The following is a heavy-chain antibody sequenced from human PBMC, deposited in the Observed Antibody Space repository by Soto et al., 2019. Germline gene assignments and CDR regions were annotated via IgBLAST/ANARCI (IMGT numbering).Heavy chain of an antibody. CDR2: IIPIFGTA. Sequence: QVQLVQSGAEVKKPGSSVKVSCKASGGTFSSYAISWVRQAPGQGLEWMGGIIPIFGTANYAQKFQGRVTITADESTSTAYMELSSLRSEDTAVYYCARADEQQLQHLYYYYGMDVWGPGTTVTVSS. D-gene: IGHD6-13*01. J-gene: IGHJ6*02. V-gene: IGHV1-69*12. CDR3: ARADEQQLQHLYYYYGMDV. CDR1: GGTFSSYA.